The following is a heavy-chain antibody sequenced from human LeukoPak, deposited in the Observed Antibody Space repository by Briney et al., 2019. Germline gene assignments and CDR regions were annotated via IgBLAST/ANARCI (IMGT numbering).Heavy chain of an antibody. CDR3: ARHRPGPYDY. J-gene: IGHJ4*02. D-gene: IGHD6-6*01. V-gene: IGHV4-59*08. CDR2: IYYSGST. CDR1: GGSINNYY. Sequence: SETLSLTCTISGGSINNYYWSWVRQPPGKGLEWIGYIYYSGSTTYNPSLKSRVTISVDTSKNQFSLSLSSVTAADTAVYYCARHRPGPYDYWGQGTLVTVSS.